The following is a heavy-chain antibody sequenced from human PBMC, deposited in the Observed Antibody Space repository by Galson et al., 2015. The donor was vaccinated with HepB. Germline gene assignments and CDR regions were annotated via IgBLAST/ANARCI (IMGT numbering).Heavy chain of an antibody. J-gene: IGHJ2*01. D-gene: IGHD2-2*01. CDR3: ARDGEDIVVVPAGNWYFDL. CDR2: ISSSSSYI. Sequence: SLRLSCAASGFTFSSYSMNWVRQAPGKGLEWVSSISSSSSYICYADSVKGRFTISRDNAKNSLYLQMNSLRAEDTAVYYCARDGEDIVVVPAGNWYFDLWGRGTLVTVSS. V-gene: IGHV3-21*01. CDR1: GFTFSSYS.